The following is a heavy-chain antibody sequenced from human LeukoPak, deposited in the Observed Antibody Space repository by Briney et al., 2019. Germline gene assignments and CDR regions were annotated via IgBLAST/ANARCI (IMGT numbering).Heavy chain of an antibody. V-gene: IGHV1-18*01. J-gene: IGHJ4*02. D-gene: IGHD2-8*01. Sequence: ASVKVSCKASGYTLSEYEISWVRRAPGQGLEWVGWITIYNGDKKYSQKFQGRVTMTTDTSTSTYYMELRSLRSDDTAVYYCARDCSNGVCFPRHYWGQGTLVTVST. CDR1: GYTLSEYE. CDR3: ARDCSNGVCFPRHY. CDR2: ITIYNGDK.